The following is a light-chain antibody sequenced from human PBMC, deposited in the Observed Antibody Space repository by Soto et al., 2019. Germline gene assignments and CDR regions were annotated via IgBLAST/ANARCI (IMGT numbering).Light chain of an antibody. Sequence: GDRVTITCRASQTISTWMAWYQQKPGKAPKLLVYDASTLQSGVASRFSGSGSGTEFTLIISGLQPDDSATYYCQQVNSYPITFGQGTRLEIK. CDR2: DAS. CDR3: QQVNSYPIT. CDR1: QTISTW. J-gene: IGKJ5*01. V-gene: IGKV1-5*01.